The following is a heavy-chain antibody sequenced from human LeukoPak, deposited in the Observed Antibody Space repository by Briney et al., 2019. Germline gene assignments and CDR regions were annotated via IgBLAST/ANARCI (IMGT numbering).Heavy chain of an antibody. CDR1: GGSTSSGSYY. V-gene: IGHV4-61*02. J-gene: IGHJ4*02. CDR2: IYTSGST. Sequence: PSETLSLTCTVSGGSTSSGSYYWSWIRQPAGKGLEWIGRIYTSGSTNYNPSLKSRVTISVDTSKNQFSLKLSSVTAADTAFYYCAKTDHASSHFDLFDYWGQGTLVTVSS. D-gene: IGHD6-6*01. CDR3: AKTDHASSHFDLFDY.